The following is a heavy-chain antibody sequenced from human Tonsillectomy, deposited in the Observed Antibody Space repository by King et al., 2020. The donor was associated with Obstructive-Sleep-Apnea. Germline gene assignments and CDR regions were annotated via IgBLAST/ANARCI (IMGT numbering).Heavy chain of an antibody. D-gene: IGHD2-15*01. V-gene: IGHV4-31*03. J-gene: IGHJ6*02. CDR3: ARVHCSGGSCYYYYGMDV. Sequence: VQLQESGPGPVKPSQTLSLTCTVPGCSISSGGYYEGWIRPPPGKGLGWIGYIYYSGSNYHNPSLKSRVTISVDTSKNQFSLKLSSVTAADTAVYYCARVHCSGGSCYYYYGMDVWGQGTTVTVSS. CDR2: IYYSGSN. CDR1: GCSISSGGYY.